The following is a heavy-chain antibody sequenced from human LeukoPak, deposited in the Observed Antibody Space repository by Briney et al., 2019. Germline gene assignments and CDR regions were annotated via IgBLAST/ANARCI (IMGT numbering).Heavy chain of an antibody. Sequence: PGGSLRLSCAASGFTFSTYSMNWVRQAPGKGLEWVSVISSSSGYTYYLDSVRGRFTISRDNAKNSLYLQMNSLRAEDTAVYYCAREPSRAAFDPWGQGTLVTVSS. J-gene: IGHJ5*02. CDR1: GFTFSTYS. CDR2: ISSSSGYT. D-gene: IGHD6-13*01. CDR3: AREPSRAAFDP. V-gene: IGHV3-21*01.